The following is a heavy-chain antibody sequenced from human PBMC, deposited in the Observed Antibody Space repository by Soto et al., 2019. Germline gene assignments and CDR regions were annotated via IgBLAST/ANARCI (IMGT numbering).Heavy chain of an antibody. CDR2: MNPNSGNT. CDR1: GYTFTSYD. CDR3: ARGGCSGGSCYSEAYSYYGMDV. J-gene: IGHJ6*02. Sequence: ASVKVSCKASGYTFTSYDINWVRQATGQGLEWMGWMNPNSGNTGYAQKFQGRVTMTRNTSISTAYMELSSLRSEDTAVYYCARGGCSGGSCYSEAYSYYGMDVWGPGTTVTVSS. V-gene: IGHV1-8*01. D-gene: IGHD2-15*01.